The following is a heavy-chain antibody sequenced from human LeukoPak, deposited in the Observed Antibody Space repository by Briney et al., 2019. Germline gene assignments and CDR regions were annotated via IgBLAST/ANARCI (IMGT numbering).Heavy chain of an antibody. J-gene: IGHJ3*02. CDR2: INHSGST. D-gene: IGHD3-3*01. CDR1: GGSFSGYY. V-gene: IGHV4-34*01. CDR3: ARFGGPHAFDI. Sequence: PSETLSLTCAVYGGSFSGYYWSWIRQPPGKGLEWIGEINHSGSTNYNPSLKSRVTISVDTSKNHFSLTLSSATAADTAVYYCARFGGPHAFDIWGQGTMATVSS.